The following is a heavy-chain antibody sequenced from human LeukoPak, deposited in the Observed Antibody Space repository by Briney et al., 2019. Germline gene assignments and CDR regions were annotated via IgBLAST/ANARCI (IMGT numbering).Heavy chain of an antibody. Sequence: SGPTLVNPTQTLTLTCTFSGFSLSTSTMCVNFIRQPPGKALEWLARIDWDDDEYYSTSLRPRLTISKDTSKNQVVLTMTNMDPVDTATYYCARIIAGPDYFDSWGQGTLVTVSS. CDR3: ARIIAGPDYFDS. J-gene: IGHJ4*02. D-gene: IGHD2-21*01. CDR2: IDWDDDE. CDR1: GFSLSTSTMC. V-gene: IGHV2-70*11.